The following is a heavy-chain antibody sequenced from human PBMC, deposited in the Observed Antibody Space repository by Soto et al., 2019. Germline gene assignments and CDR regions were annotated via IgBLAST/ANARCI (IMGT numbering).Heavy chain of an antibody. V-gene: IGHV3-21*01. CDR3: ARHRYYYDSSGYYSYYYYYYGMDV. J-gene: IGHJ6*02. Sequence: PGGSLRLCCASSGFTFSSYSMNWVRQAPGKGLEWVSSISSSSSYIYYADSVKGRFTISRDNAKNSQYLQMNSLRAEDTAVYYCARHRYYYDSSGYYSYYYYYYGMDVWGQGTTVTVSS. CDR1: GFTFSSYS. D-gene: IGHD3-22*01. CDR2: ISSSSSYI.